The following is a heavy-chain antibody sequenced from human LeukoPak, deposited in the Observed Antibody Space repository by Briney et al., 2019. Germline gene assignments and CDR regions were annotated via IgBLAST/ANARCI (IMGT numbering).Heavy chain of an antibody. J-gene: IGHJ4*01. D-gene: IGHD2-2*01. Sequence: PSETLSLTCTVSGGSISSSSYYWGWIRQPPGKGLEWIGSIYYSGSTYYNPSLKSRVTISVDTSKNQFSLKLSSVTAADTAAYYCARERRGGTSSNFDYGAKEPLVPVP. CDR2: IYYSGST. V-gene: IGHV4-39*07. CDR1: GGSISSSSYY. CDR3: ARERRGGTSSNFDY.